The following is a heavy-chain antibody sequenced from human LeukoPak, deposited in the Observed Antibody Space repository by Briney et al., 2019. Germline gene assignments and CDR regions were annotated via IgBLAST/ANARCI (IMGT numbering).Heavy chain of an antibody. D-gene: IGHD6-13*01. CDR2: INHSGST. CDR1: GGSFSGYY. J-gene: IGHJ4*02. CDR3: ASVRIAAAGLIFDY. V-gene: IGHV4-34*01. Sequence: TSETLPLTCAVYGGSFSGYYWNWIRQPPGKGLEWIGEINHSGSTNYNPSLKSRVAISVDTSKNQFSLKLSSVTAADTAVYYCASVRIAAAGLIFDYWGQGTLVTVSS.